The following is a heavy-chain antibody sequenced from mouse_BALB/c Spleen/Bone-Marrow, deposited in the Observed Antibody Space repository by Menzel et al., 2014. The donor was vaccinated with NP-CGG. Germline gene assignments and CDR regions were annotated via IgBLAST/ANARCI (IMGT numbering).Heavy chain of an antibody. CDR2: ISGGGSYT. CDR3: ARHAYYDQTEVSFVY. Sequence: EVQRVESGGGLVKSGGSLKLSCAASGFTFNNYGMSWVRPTPEKRLEWVATISGGGSYTFYPGSVKGRFTISGDNAKNDLYLQLSSLRSEDTALYYCARHAYYDQTEVSFVYWGQGTLVTVSA. J-gene: IGHJ3*01. V-gene: IGHV5-9-2*01. CDR1: GFTFNNYG. D-gene: IGHD2-4*01.